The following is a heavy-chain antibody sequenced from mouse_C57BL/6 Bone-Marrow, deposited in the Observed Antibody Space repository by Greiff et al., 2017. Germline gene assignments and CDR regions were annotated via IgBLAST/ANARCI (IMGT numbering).Heavy chain of an antibody. CDR3: ARFHYYGSSDPFAY. Sequence: QVQLQQPGAELVKPGASVKLSCKATGYTFTGYWIEWVKQRPGHGLEWIGEILPGSGSTNYNEKFKGKATFTADTSSNTAYMQLSSLTTEDSAIYYCARFHYYGSSDPFAYWGQGTLVTVSA. CDR1: GYTFTGYW. J-gene: IGHJ3*01. V-gene: IGHV1-9*01. CDR2: ILPGSGST. D-gene: IGHD1-1*01.